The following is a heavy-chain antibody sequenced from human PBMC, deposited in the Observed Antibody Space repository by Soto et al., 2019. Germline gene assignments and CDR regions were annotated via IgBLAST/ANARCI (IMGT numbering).Heavy chain of an antibody. J-gene: IGHJ4*02. CDR1: GFTFVNYA. V-gene: IGHV3-23*01. Sequence: EVHLLESGGDLVQPGGSLKLACAASGFTFVNYAMNWFRQAPGQGLQWVSTITGGGGMTFYADSVRGRFTISRDDSRNTLYLETNSLTVEDTALYYCVKTTRDIAVGGDWGQGTLVTVSS. CDR2: ITGGGGMT. D-gene: IGHD2-15*01. CDR3: VKTTRDIAVGGD.